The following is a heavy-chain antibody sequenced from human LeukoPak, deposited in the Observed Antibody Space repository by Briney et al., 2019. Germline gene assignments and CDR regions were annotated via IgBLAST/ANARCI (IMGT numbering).Heavy chain of an antibody. CDR2: IYDTGST. CDR3: ARSGIYCSTTSCPQWLGYFDY. J-gene: IGHJ4*02. V-gene: IGHV4-59*08. CDR1: GGSISTYY. Sequence: SETLSLTCTVSGGSISTYYWSWIRQSPGKGLEWMGYIYDTGSTNYNHSLKSRVTISVDSSNNQFSLQLSSVPAADTAVSSCARSGIYCSTTSCPQWLGYFDYWGQGTLVTVSS. D-gene: IGHD2-2*01.